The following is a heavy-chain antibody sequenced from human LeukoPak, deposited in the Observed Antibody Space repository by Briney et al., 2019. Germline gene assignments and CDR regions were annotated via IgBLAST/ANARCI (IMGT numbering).Heavy chain of an antibody. D-gene: IGHD6-19*01. V-gene: IGHV1-69*13. CDR3: ARGSGWSFDY. CDR2: IIPIFGTA. CDR1: GYTFTGYY. Sequence: ASVKVSCTASGYTFTGYYMHWVRQAPGQGLEWMGGIIPIFGTANYAQKFQGRVTITADESTSTAYMELSSLRSEDTAVYYCARGSGWSFDYWGQGTLVTVSS. J-gene: IGHJ4*02.